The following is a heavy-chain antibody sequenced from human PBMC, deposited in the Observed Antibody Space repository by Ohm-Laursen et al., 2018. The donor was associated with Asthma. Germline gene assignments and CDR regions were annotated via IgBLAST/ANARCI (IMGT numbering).Heavy chain of an antibody. CDR2: IYYNGFT. V-gene: IGHV4-31*03. J-gene: IGHJ4*02. D-gene: IGHD4-11*01. CDR1: GASIGNGGYY. Sequence: TLSLTCTVSGASIGNGGYYWSWIRQHPGKGLEWIAYIYYNGFTNYNPSLKSRVTISVDTSKNQFSLKLNSVTAADTAVYYCARQATVITRFFDSWGRGTLVTVSS. CDR3: ARQATVITRFFDS.